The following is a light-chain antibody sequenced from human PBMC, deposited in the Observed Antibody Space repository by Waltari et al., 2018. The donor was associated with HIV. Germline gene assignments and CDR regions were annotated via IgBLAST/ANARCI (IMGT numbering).Light chain of an antibody. CDR2: WAS. J-gene: IGKJ2*01. Sequence: DIVVTQSPESLAVSLGERATIDCKSSQSVLYTSNNKNYLAWYQKKPGQPPKLLIYWASTRESGVPVRFRRSGSGTDFTLTISSLQAEDVAVYYCHQYTSYCTFGQGTKLEIK. V-gene: IGKV4-1*01. CDR3: HQYTSYCT. CDR1: QSVLYTSNNKNY.